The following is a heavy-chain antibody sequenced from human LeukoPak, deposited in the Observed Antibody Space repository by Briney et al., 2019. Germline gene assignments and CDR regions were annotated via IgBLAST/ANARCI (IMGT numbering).Heavy chain of an antibody. J-gene: IGHJ4*02. CDR3: ARWGDYDSNGDL. CDR2: IYSGGST. Sequence: PGGSLRLSCAASGFTFSSYAMSWVRQAPGKGLEWVSVIYSGGSTYYADSVKGRFTISRDNSKNTLYLQMDSLRAEDTAVYYCARWGDYDSNGDLWGQGTLVTVSS. V-gene: IGHV3-66*01. CDR1: GFTFSSYA. D-gene: IGHD3-22*01.